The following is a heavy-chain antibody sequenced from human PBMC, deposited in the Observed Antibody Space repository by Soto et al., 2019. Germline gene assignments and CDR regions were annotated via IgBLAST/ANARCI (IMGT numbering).Heavy chain of an antibody. Sequence: QVQLQESGPGLVKPSQTLSLTCTVSGGSISSGGYYWSWIRQHPGKGLEWIGYIYYSGSTYYNPSLKSRVTISVDTSKNQFSLKLSSVTAADTAVYYCARDLGYCSSTSCYGGGIFDYWGQGTLVTVSS. D-gene: IGHD2-2*01. CDR1: GGSISSGGYY. CDR2: IYYSGST. J-gene: IGHJ4*02. V-gene: IGHV4-31*03. CDR3: ARDLGYCSSTSCYGGGIFDY.